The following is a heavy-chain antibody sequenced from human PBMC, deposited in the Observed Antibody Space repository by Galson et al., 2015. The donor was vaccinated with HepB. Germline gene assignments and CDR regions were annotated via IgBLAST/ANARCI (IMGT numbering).Heavy chain of an antibody. Sequence: SLRLSCAASGFTFSDYYMSWIRQAPGKGLEWLAYVSSNTIYTNYADSVKGRFTVSRDNVKNSISLQMNRLSVEGTAMYYCARVADSHYGDHPHFDSWGQGALVTVSS. CDR3: ARVADSHYGDHPHFDS. J-gene: IGHJ4*02. CDR1: GFTFSDYY. D-gene: IGHD4-17*01. V-gene: IGHV3-11*06. CDR2: VSSNTIYT.